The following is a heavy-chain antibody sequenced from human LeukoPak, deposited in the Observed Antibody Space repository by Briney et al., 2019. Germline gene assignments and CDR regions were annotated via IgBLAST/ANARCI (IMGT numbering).Heavy chain of an antibody. J-gene: IGHJ3*02. CDR1: GDSVSSNSAA. CDR2: TYYRSKWYN. Sequence: SQTFSLTCAISGDSVSSNSAAWNWIRQSPSRGLEWLGRTYYRSKWYNDYAVSVKSRITINPDTSKNQFSLQLNSVTPEDTAVYYCARLPDYYDSSGPLAFDIWGQGTMVTVSS. V-gene: IGHV6-1*01. D-gene: IGHD3-22*01. CDR3: ARLPDYYDSSGPLAFDI.